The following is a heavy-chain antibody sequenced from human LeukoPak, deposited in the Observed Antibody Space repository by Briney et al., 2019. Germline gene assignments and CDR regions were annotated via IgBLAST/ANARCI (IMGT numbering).Heavy chain of an antibody. CDR2: ISSSSSYI. V-gene: IGHV3-21*01. CDR3: ARDLYSSSRYNWFDP. J-gene: IGHJ5*02. CDR1: GFPFSSYW. D-gene: IGHD6-13*01. Sequence: PGGSLGLSCAASGFPFSSYWMSWVRQAPGKGLEWVSSISSSSSYIYYADSVKGRFTISRDNAKNSLYLQMNSLRAEDTAVYYCARDLYSSSRYNWFDPWGQGTLVTVSS.